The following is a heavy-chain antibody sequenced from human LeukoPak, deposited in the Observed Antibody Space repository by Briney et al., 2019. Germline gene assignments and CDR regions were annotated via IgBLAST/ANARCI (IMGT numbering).Heavy chain of an antibody. V-gene: IGHV5-51*01. CDR2: IYPGDSDT. Sequence: ESLKIYCQGSRYSFTSYWIVWVRQMPGKSLEWMGIIYPGDSDTRYSPSFQGQVTISADKSISTAYLQWSSLKASDTAMYYCARLPRRTRGYFDYWGQGTLVTVSS. CDR1: RYSFTSYW. D-gene: IGHD2-2*01. J-gene: IGHJ4*02. CDR3: ARLPRRTRGYFDY.